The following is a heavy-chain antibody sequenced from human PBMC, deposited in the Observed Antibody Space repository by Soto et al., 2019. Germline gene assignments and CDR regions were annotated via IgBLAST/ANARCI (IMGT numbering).Heavy chain of an antibody. D-gene: IGHD2-2*01. J-gene: IGHJ6*03. Sequence: GGSLRLSCAASGFTVSSNYMSWVRQAPGKGLEWVSVIYSGGSTFYADSVKGRFTISRDNSKNTLYVQMDSLRGEDTAVYYCARGTDCSRTGCYGGYYMDVWGKGTTVTVSS. CDR2: IYSGGST. CDR3: ARGTDCSRTGCYGGYYMDV. V-gene: IGHV3-66*01. CDR1: GFTVSSNY.